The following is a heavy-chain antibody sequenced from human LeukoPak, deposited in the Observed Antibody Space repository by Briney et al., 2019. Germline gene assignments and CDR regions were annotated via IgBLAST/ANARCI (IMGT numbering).Heavy chain of an antibody. CDR3: ARHIPRHVQWPINWFDP. D-gene: IGHD6-19*01. J-gene: IGHJ5*02. V-gene: IGHV4-39*01. Sequence: ASETLSPTCTVSGGSISSSSYYWGWIRQPPGKGLEWIGSIYYSGSTYYNPSLKSRVTISVDTSKNQFSLKLSSVTAADTAVYYCARHIPRHVQWPINWFDPWGQGTLVTVSS. CDR1: GGSISSSSYY. CDR2: IYYSGST.